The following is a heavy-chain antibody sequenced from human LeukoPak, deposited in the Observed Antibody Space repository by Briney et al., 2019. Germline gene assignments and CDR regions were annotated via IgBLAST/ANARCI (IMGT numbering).Heavy chain of an antibody. CDR3: AKDVDCSSTSCYRNYYYYGMDA. CDR2: ISYDGSNK. J-gene: IGHJ6*02. CDR1: GFTFSSYG. Sequence: GGSLRLSCAASGFTFSSYGMHWVRQAPGKGLEWVAVISYDGSNKYYADSVKGRFTISRDNSKNTLYLQMNSLRAEDTAVYYCAKDVDCSSTSCYRNYYYYGMDAWGQGTTVTVSS. D-gene: IGHD2-2*02. V-gene: IGHV3-30*18.